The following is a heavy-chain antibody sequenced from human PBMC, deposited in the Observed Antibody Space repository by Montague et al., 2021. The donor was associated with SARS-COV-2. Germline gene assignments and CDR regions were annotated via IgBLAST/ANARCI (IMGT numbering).Heavy chain of an antibody. D-gene: IGHD6-13*01. J-gene: IGHJ4*02. Sequence: SETLSFTCAVSGASVSSINWWSWVRQPPGRGLEWIAEIHHTEITHFNPSLRSRVSISLDSSKNQLSLTLISVTAADTAIYYCASHPVFQQLYSWGQGTLVSVSS. V-gene: IGHV4-4*02. CDR2: IHHTEIT. CDR3: ASHPVFQQLYS. CDR1: GASVSSINW.